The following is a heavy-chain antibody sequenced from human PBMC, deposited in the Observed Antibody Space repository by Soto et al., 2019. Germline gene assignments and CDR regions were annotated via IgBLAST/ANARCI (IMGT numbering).Heavy chain of an antibody. CDR3: AREGLLLLPDY. J-gene: IGHJ4*02. Sequence: QIQLVQSGTEVREPGASAKVSCKTSGYTFTNNDVCWVRQAPGQGLEWMGWISPYSGKTNYARKFRGRVTMNADTTTSTVYMQLGSLTSDDTAVYYCAREGLLLLPDYWGQGTLVTVSS. CDR1: GYTFTNND. V-gene: IGHV1-18*01. D-gene: IGHD3-22*01. CDR2: ISPYSGKT.